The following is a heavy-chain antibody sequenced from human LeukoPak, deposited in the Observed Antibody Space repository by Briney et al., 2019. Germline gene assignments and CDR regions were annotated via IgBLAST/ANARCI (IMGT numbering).Heavy chain of an antibody. CDR1: GFTFSDYY. D-gene: IGHD1-26*01. V-gene: IGHV3-11*01. CDR2: ISSSGTTI. J-gene: IGHJ4*02. Sequence: GGSLRLSCAASGFTFSDYYMTWIRQAPGKGLECVSYISSSGTTISYADSVKGRFTISRDNGKNSLFLQMNTLRAEDTALYYCARVVRLPNAFDYWGQGTLVTVSS. CDR3: ARVVRLPNAFDY.